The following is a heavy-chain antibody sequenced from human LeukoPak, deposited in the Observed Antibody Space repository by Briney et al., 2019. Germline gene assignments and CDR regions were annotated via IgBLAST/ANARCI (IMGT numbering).Heavy chain of an antibody. V-gene: IGHV3-23*01. CDR1: GFTFSSYA. J-gene: IGHJ4*02. Sequence: GGSLRPSCAASGFTFSSYAMSWVRQAPGKGLEWVSAISGSGGSTYYADSVKGRFTISRDNSKNTLYLQMNSLRAEDTAVYYCAKDPRVGSSTSRPFDYWGQGTLVTVSS. CDR3: AKDPRVGSSTSRPFDY. CDR2: ISGSGGST. D-gene: IGHD2-2*01.